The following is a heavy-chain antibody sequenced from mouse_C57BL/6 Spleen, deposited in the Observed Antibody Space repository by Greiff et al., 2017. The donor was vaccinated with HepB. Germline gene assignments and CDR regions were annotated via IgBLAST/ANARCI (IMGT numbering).Heavy chain of an antibody. CDR2: IYPGDGET. V-gene: IGHV1-80*01. J-gene: IGHJ4*01. CDR1: GYAFSSYW. CDR3: ARSPDYYAMDY. Sequence: VQLQQSGAELVKPGASVKISCKASGYAFSSYWMNWVKQRPGTGLEWIGQIYPGDGETNYNGKFKGKATLTADKSSSTAYMQLSSLTSEDSAVYFCARSPDYYAMDYWGQGTSVTVSS.